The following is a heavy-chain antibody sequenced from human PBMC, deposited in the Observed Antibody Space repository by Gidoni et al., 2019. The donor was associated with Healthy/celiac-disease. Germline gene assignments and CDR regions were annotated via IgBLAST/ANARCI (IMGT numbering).Heavy chain of an antibody. CDR1: GFTFSSYS. D-gene: IGHD2-21*02. CDR2: ISSSSSYI. CDR3: ATHCGGDCYGDY. Sequence: EVQLVESGGGLVKPGGSLRLSCAASGFTFSSYSMNWVRQAPGKGLEWVSSISSSSSYIYYADSVKGRFTISRDNAKNSLYLQMNSLRAEDTAVYYCATHCGGDCYGDYWGQGTLVTVSS. V-gene: IGHV3-21*01. J-gene: IGHJ4*02.